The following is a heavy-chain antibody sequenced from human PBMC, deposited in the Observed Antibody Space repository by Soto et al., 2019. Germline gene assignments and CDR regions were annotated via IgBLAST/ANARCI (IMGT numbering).Heavy chain of an antibody. J-gene: IGHJ4*02. CDR2: IYYRGST. D-gene: IGHD1-26*01. V-gene: IGHV4-59*01. CDR3: ARNSLRELLALHY. CDR1: AGSICSYY. Sequence: SETLSRTCTVAAGSICSYYGSWIRQPPGKGLDWIGYIYYRGSTTYNPSLKSRVTISVDTSKNQFPLKLSSVTAADTAVYYCARNSLRELLALHYWVQGTLVTVSS.